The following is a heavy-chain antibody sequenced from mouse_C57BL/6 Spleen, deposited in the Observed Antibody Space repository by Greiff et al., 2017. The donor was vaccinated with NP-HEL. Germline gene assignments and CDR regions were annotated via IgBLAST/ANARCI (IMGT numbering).Heavy chain of an antibody. CDR1: GYTFTDYY. Sequence: EVQLQQSGPELVKPGASVKISCKASGYTFTDYYMNWVKQSHGKSLEWIGDINPNNGGTSYNQKFKGKATLTVDKSSSTAYMELRSLTSEDSAVYYCARKGARLGDAMDYWGQGTSVTVSS. CDR2: INPNNGGT. J-gene: IGHJ4*01. D-gene: IGHD3-1*01. CDR3: ARKGARLGDAMDY. V-gene: IGHV1-26*01.